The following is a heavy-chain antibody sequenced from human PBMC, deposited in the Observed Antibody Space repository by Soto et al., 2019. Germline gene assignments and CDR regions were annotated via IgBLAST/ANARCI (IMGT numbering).Heavy chain of an antibody. Sequence: QVQLVESGGGVVQPGRSLRLSCAASGFRFSDYGIHWVRQAPGKGLEWVALISYDGSKKFYTDSVKGRFTISRDNSKNTMYLQIDRLRAEDTAVYYCAKMDADLLPYYSYGMDVWGQGTTVPVSS. V-gene: IGHV3-30*18. D-gene: IGHD1-26*01. CDR3: AKMDADLLPYYSYGMDV. J-gene: IGHJ6*02. CDR2: ISYDGSKK. CDR1: GFRFSDYG.